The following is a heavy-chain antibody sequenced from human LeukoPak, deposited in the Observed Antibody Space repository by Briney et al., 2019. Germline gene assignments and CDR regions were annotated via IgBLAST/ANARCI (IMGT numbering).Heavy chain of an antibody. J-gene: IGHJ6*02. CDR3: ARNYGSGSFLGMGYYYGMDV. CDR2: IYYSGST. V-gene: IGHV4-39*07. D-gene: IGHD3-10*01. CDR1: GGSISTYY. Sequence: PSGTLSLTCTVSGGSISTYYWTWIRQPPGKGLEWIGSIYYSGSTYYNPSLKSRVTISVDTSKNQFSLKLSSVTAADTAVYYCARNYGSGSFLGMGYYYGMDVWGQGTTVTVSS.